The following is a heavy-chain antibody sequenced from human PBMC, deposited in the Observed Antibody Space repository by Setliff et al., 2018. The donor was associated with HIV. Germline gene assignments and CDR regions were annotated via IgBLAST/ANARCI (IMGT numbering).Heavy chain of an antibody. CDR2: ISPYNGDT. V-gene: IGHV1-18*01. D-gene: IGHD3-22*01. Sequence: ASVKVSCKASGYTFNTYGISWVRQAPGQGLEWMGWISPYNGDTRYAQSLQGRVTLTTDTSTNTANMEMRTLRSDDTAVYYCVRGVTRDSSGYYRDEYFQHWGQGTLVTVSS. CDR3: VRGVTRDSSGYYRDEYFQH. CDR1: GYTFNTYG. J-gene: IGHJ1*01.